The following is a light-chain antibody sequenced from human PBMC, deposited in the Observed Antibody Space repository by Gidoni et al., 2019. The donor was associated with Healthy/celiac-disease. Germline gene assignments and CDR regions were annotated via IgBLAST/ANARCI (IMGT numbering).Light chain of an antibody. CDR3: QPSYSPPRT. J-gene: IGKJ1*01. CDR1: QSISSY. CDR2: AAS. V-gene: IGKV1-39*01. Sequence: DIQMTQSPSSLSASGGDRVTITCRASQSISSYLNWYQQKPGKAPKLLLYAASSLKSGVPSRFRGSGSGTAFTLTLSRLQPEDFATYYSQPSYSPPRTFGQGTKVEIK.